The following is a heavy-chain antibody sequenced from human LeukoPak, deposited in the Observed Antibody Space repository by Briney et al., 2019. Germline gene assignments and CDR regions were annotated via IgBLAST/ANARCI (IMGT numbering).Heavy chain of an antibody. D-gene: IGHD3-10*01. Sequence: SETLSLTCTVSGVSISSYYWSWIRQPPGKGVEWIGYIYYSGSTNYNASLKSRVTISVEKSKKQFSRKVSSVTAPDTAVYYCAREVRSNDALDIWGQGTMVTVSS. CDR3: AREVRSNDALDI. CDR2: IYYSGST. CDR1: GVSISSYY. V-gene: IGHV4-59*01. J-gene: IGHJ3*02.